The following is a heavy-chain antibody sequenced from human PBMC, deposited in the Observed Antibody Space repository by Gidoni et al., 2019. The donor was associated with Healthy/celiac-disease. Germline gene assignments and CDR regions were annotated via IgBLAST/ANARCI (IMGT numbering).Heavy chain of an antibody. V-gene: IGHV1-46*01. Sequence: QVQLVQSGAEVQKPGASVKVSCQASGYTFTSYYMHWVRPAPGQGLGWMGIINPSGGSTSYAQKFKGRVTMTRDTSTSTVYMELSSLRSEDTAVYYCARLFRASTDAFDIWGQGTMVTVSS. D-gene: IGHD1-26*01. CDR3: ARLFRASTDAFDI. CDR1: GYTFTSYY. CDR2: INPSGGST. J-gene: IGHJ3*02.